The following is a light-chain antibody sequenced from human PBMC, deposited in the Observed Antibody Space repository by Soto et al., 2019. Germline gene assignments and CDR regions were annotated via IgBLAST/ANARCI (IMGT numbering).Light chain of an antibody. Sequence: ELVMTQSPGTLSLSPGDRATLSCGASQSVRSSYVAWYQQKAGLAPRLLIYDGSSRASGIPDRFSGSGSGTDFTLTIGRLEPEDFALYYCQQYDNSAPLSFGGGTKV. CDR2: DGS. CDR3: QQYDNSAPLS. V-gene: IGKV3D-20*01. J-gene: IGKJ4*01. CDR1: QSVRSSY.